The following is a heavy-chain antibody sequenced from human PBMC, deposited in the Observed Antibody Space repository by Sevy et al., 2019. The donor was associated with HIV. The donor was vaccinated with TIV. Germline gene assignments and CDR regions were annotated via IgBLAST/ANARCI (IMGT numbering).Heavy chain of an antibody. J-gene: IGHJ6*03. CDR3: ARGLPTAWDYYYMDV. V-gene: IGHV1-69*06. D-gene: IGHD4-17*01. CDR2: IIPIFGTA. CDR1: GGTFSCYA. Sequence: ASVKVSCKASGGTFSCYAISWVRQAPGQGLEWMGGIIPIFGTANYAQKFQGRVTITADKSTSTAYMELSSLRSEDTAVYYCARGLPTAWDYYYMDVWGKGTTVTVSS.